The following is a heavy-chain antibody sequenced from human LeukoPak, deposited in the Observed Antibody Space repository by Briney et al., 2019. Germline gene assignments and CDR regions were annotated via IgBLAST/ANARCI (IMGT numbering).Heavy chain of an antibody. J-gene: IGHJ4*02. V-gene: IGHV3-33*08. CDR1: GFTFSSYA. Sequence: GGSLRLSCEASGFTFSSYAMNWVRQAPGKGLEWVAVIWYDGSNKYYADSVKGRFTISRDNSKNTLYLQMNSLRAEDTAVYYCARADQQLWSYYFDYWGQGTLVTVSS. D-gene: IGHD5-18*01. CDR2: IWYDGSNK. CDR3: ARADQQLWSYYFDY.